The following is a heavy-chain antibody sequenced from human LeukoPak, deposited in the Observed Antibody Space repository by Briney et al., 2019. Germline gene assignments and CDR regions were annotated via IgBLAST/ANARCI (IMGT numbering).Heavy chain of an antibody. CDR1: GGSISNYY. V-gene: IGHV4-59*01. Sequence: SETLSLTCTVSGGSISNYYWSWIRQPPGKGLEWIGYIYYSGTTNYNPSLKSRVTISVDTSKNQFSLKLNSVTAADTAVYYCARDRYYSTWYVYGVAWYFDVWGRGTLVTVSS. J-gene: IGHJ2*01. CDR2: IYYSGTT. CDR3: ARDRYYSTWYVYGVAWYFDV. D-gene: IGHD6-13*01.